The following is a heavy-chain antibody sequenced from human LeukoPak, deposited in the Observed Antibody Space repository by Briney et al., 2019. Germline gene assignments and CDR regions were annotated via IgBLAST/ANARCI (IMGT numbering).Heavy chain of an antibody. D-gene: IGHD3-10*01. Sequence: SETLSLTCTVSGGSISSYYWSWIRRPAGKGLEWIGRIYTSGSTNYNPSLKSRVTMSVDTSKNQFSLKLSSVTAADTVVYYCAYGRYGSWSDAGYGMDVWVQGTTVTVSS. V-gene: IGHV4-4*07. CDR2: IYTSGST. CDR3: AYGRYGSWSDAGYGMDV. J-gene: IGHJ6*01. CDR1: GGSISSYY.